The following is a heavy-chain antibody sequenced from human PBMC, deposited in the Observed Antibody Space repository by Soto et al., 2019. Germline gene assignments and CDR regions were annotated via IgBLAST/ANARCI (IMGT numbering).Heavy chain of an antibody. CDR3: AVTVTGSRSPLAH. J-gene: IGHJ4*02. CDR1: GGTFSSTA. V-gene: IGHV1-69*06. Sequence: QVQLVQSGAEVKKPGSSVKVSCKASGGTFSSTAISWVRQSPGQGLEWMGGIIPIYASPNYAQNFQGRVTVTADKATSTAYLELSRLKFADSAIYYCAVTVTGSRSPLAHWGRGTLVIGSS. CDR2: IIPIYASP. D-gene: IGHD3-9*01.